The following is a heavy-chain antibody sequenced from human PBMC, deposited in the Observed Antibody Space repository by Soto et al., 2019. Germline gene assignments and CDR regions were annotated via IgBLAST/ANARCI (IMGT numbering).Heavy chain of an antibody. D-gene: IGHD3-10*01. Sequence: QVQLVESGGGVVQPGRSPRLSCAASGFTFSSYAMHWVRQAPGKGLEWVAVISYDGSNKYYADSVKGRFTISRDNSKNTLDLQMNSLRAEDTAVYYCARVPRVWFGEFIGLPDIWGQGTMVTVSS. V-gene: IGHV3-30-3*01. CDR1: GFTFSSYA. CDR3: ARVPRVWFGEFIGLPDI. J-gene: IGHJ3*02. CDR2: ISYDGSNK.